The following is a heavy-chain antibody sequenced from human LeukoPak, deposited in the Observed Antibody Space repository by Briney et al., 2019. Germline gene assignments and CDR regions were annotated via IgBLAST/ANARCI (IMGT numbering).Heavy chain of an antibody. J-gene: IGHJ2*01. CDR3: ARAVGQWYFDL. V-gene: IGHV3-23*01. CDR1: GFSFSTHD. CDR2: ISRSGDGT. Sequence: GGSLRLSCAASGFSFSTHDMSWVRQAPGKGLEWVSAISRSGDGTTYADSVKGRFTISRDNSKNTLLLQMNSLRAEDTAVYYCARAVGQWYFDLWGRGSLVTVSS.